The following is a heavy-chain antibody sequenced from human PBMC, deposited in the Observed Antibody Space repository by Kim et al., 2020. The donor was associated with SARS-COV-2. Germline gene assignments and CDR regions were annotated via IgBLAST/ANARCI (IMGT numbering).Heavy chain of an antibody. CDR1: GGSFSGYY. J-gene: IGHJ3*02. D-gene: IGHD6-13*01. CDR3: ARGKGSSWYREAAFDI. V-gene: IGHV4-34*01. CDR2: INHSGST. Sequence: SETLSLTCAVYGGSFSGYYWSWIRQPPGKGLEWIGEINHSGSTNYNPSLKSRVTISVDTSKNQFSLKLSSVTAADTAVYYCARGKGSSWYREAAFDIWGQGTMVTVSS.